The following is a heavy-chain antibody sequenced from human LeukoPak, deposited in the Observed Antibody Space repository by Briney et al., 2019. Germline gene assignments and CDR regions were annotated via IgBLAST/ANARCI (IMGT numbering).Heavy chain of an antibody. V-gene: IGHV1-2*06. Sequence: GASVKVSCKASGYTFTGYYMQWVRQAPGQGLEWMGRINPNSGGTNYAQKFPGRVTMTRDTSISTSYMELSRLRSDDTAVYYCARGASYCTNGVCYKNYYYMDVWGKGTTVTVSS. D-gene: IGHD2-8*01. CDR2: INPNSGGT. CDR3: ARGASYCTNGVCYKNYYYMDV. CDR1: GYTFTGYY. J-gene: IGHJ6*03.